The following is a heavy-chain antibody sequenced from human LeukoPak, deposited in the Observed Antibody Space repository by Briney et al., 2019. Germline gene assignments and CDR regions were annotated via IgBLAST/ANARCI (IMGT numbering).Heavy chain of an antibody. J-gene: IGHJ4*02. Sequence: RPGGSLRLSCAASGFTVSSNYMSWVRQAPGKGLEWVSVIYSGGSTYYADSVKGRFTISRDNSKNTLFLQMNSLRVEDTAVSYCARGRGGYDSSGYFAKGDYWGQGTLVTVSS. D-gene: IGHD3-22*01. CDR2: IYSGGST. CDR1: GFTVSSNY. CDR3: ARGRGGYDSSGYFAKGDY. V-gene: IGHV3-53*01.